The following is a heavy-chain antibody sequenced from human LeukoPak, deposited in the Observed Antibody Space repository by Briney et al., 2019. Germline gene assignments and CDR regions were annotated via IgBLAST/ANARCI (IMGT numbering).Heavy chain of an antibody. Sequence: GGSLRLSCAASGFTFSSYAMSWVRQAPGKGLEWVSAISGSGGSTYYADSVKGRFTISRDNSKNTLYLQMNSLRAEDTDVYYCAKGRNWTPIRPDAFDIWGQGTMVTVSS. CDR1: GFTFSSYA. CDR3: AKGRNWTPIRPDAFDI. V-gene: IGHV3-23*01. J-gene: IGHJ3*02. D-gene: IGHD1-1*01. CDR2: ISGSGGST.